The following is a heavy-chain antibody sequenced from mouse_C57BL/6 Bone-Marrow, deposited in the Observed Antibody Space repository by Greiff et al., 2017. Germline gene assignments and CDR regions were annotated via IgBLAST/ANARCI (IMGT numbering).Heavy chain of an antibody. V-gene: IGHV1-31*01. D-gene: IGHD1-1*01. J-gene: IGHJ1*03. CDR2: IYPYNGVS. CDR3: ARFHYYGSSVRYWYFDV. CDR1: GYSFTGYY. Sequence: VQLQQSGPELVKPGASVKISCKASGYSFTGYYMHWVKQSHGNILDWIGYIYPYNGVSSYNQKFKGKATLTVDKSSSTAYMELRSLTSADSAVYYCARFHYYGSSVRYWYFDVWGTGTTVTVSS.